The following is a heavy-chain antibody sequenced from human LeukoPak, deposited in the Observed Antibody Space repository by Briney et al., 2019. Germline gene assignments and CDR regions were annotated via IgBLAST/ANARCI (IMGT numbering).Heavy chain of an antibody. V-gene: IGHV1-2*02. D-gene: IGHD6-6*01. Sequence: ASVKVSCKASGYSFTGYYMHWVRQAPGQGLEWMGWINPKSGGTNYAQKFQGRVTMTRDTSISTAYMELSRLRSDDTAVYYCARVDYSRSSGGGGIDYWGQGTLVTVSS. CDR3: ARVDYSRSSGGGGIDY. J-gene: IGHJ4*02. CDR2: INPKSGGT. CDR1: GYSFTGYY.